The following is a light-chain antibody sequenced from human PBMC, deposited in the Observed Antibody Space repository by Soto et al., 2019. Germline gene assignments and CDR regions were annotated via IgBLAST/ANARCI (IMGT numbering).Light chain of an antibody. CDR1: QSISKNY. V-gene: IGKV3-20*01. CDR3: QQCATSPLT. CDR2: DAS. J-gene: IGKJ1*01. Sequence: EIVLTQSPGTLSLSPRERATLSCRASQSISKNYLAWYQHKPGQAPRLLIDDASNRATGIPDRFSGSGSGTDFTLTISSLEPEDSAVYYCQQCATSPLTFGQGTKVEIK.